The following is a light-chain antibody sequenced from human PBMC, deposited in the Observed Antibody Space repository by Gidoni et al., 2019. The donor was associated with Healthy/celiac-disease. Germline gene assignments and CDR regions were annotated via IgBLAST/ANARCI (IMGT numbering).Light chain of an antibody. CDR3: AAWDDSLSGV. J-gene: IGLJ3*02. CDR2: RNN. Sequence: QSLLTQPHSASGTPGQRFTISCSGSSSNIGSNYVYWYQQPPGTAPKLLIYRNNQRSPGVLDRFSGSKSGTSAALAIRGLRSEDEADYYCAAWDDSLSGVFGGGTKLTVL. V-gene: IGLV1-47*01. CDR1: SSNIGSNY.